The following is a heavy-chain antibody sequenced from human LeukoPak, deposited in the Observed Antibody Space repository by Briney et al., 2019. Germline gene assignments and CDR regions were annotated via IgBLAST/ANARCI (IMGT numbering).Heavy chain of an antibody. D-gene: IGHD1-26*01. CDR2: ISITSDYI. Sequence: GGSLRLSCAASGFTFSSYTMNWVREAPGKGLDWVSSISITSDYIYYPDSMKGRFTISRDNAKNSLYLQMNSLRAEDTAVYYCARARSSGSHRVVNAFDVWGQGTMVTVSS. V-gene: IGHV3-21*01. CDR1: GFTFSSYT. J-gene: IGHJ3*01. CDR3: ARARSSGSHRVVNAFDV.